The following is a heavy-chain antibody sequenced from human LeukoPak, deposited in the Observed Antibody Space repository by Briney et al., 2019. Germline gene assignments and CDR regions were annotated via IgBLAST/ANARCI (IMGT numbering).Heavy chain of an antibody. D-gene: IGHD2/OR15-2a*01. Sequence: GGSLRLSCAASGFTFSDYYMSWIRQAPGKGLEWVSYISSSGSTIYYADSVKGRFTISRDNAKNSLYLQMNSLRAEDTAVYYCARDSAPGRLLGYYMDVWGKGTTVTVSS. J-gene: IGHJ6*03. CDR2: ISSSGSTI. CDR3: ARDSAPGRLLGYYMDV. V-gene: IGHV3-11*04. CDR1: GFTFSDYY.